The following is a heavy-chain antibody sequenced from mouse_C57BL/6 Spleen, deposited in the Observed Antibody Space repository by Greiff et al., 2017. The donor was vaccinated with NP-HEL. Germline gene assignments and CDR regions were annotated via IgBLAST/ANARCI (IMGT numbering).Heavy chain of an antibody. CDR3: ARGRSYGSSPYYFDY. CDR2: ISYDGSN. D-gene: IGHD1-1*01. J-gene: IGHJ2*01. CDR1: GYSITSCYY. V-gene: IGHV3-6*01. Sequence: EVQLQQSGPGLVKPSQSLSLTCSVTGYSITSCYYWNWIRQFPGNKLEWMGYISYDGSNNYNPSLKNRISITRDTSKNQFFLKLNSVTTEDTATYYCARGRSYGSSPYYFDYWGQGTTLTVSS.